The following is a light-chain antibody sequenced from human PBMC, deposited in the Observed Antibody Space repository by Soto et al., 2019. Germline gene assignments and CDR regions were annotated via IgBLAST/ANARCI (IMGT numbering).Light chain of an antibody. CDR3: QQYYRYPLT. Sequence: AIRMTQSPSSFSASTGDRVTITCRASQGISSYLAWYQQKPGKAPKLLIYAASTLQSGVPSRFSGSGSGTDFTLTISGLQSEDFATYYCQQYYRYPLTFGGGTKVELK. CDR2: AAS. CDR1: QGISSY. J-gene: IGKJ4*01. V-gene: IGKV1-8*01.